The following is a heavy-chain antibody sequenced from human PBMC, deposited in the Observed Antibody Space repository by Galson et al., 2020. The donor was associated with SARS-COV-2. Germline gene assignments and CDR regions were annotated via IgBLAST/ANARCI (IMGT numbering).Heavy chain of an antibody. V-gene: IGHV4-59*01. CDR3: ARTPPYDFWSGYYENYYYGMDV. CDR2: IYYSGST. CDR1: GGSISSYY. J-gene: IGHJ6*02. D-gene: IGHD3-3*01. Sequence: SETLSLTCTVSGGSISSYYWSWIRQPPGKGLEWIGYIYYSGSTHYNPSLKSRVTISVDTSKNQFSLKLSSVTAADTAVYYCARTPPYDFWSGYYENYYYGMDVWGQGTTVTVSS.